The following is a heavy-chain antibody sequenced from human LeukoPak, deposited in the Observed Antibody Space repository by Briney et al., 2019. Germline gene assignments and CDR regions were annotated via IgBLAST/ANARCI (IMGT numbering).Heavy chain of an antibody. CDR2: ISAYNGNT. CDR1: GGTFANYA. CDR3: ARAHIAAAGTDYYYGMDV. D-gene: IGHD6-13*01. J-gene: IGHJ6*02. Sequence: ASVKVSCKASGGTFANYAISWVRQAPGQGLEWMGWISAYNGNTNYAQKLQGRVTMTTDTSTSTAYMELRSLRSDDTAVYYCARAHIAAAGTDYYYGMDVWAKGPRSPSP. V-gene: IGHV1-18*01.